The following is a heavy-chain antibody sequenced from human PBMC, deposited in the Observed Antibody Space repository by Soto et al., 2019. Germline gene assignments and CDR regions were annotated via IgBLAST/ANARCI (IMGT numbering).Heavy chain of an antibody. CDR2: IWYDGSNK. CDR1: GFTFSSYG. J-gene: IGHJ6*03. Sequence: PGGSLRLSCAASGFTFSSYGMHWVRQAPGKGLEWVAVIWYDGSNKYYADSVKGRFTISRDNSKNTLYLQMNSLRAEDTAVYYCARDFNPYYCYMDVWGKWTTVTVSS. V-gene: IGHV3-33*01. CDR3: ARDFNPYYCYMDV.